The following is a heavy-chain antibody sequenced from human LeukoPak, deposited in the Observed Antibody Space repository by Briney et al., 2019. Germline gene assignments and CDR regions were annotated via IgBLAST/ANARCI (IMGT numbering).Heavy chain of an antibody. Sequence: GRSLRLSCAASGFTFSSYGMHWVRQAPGKGLEWVAVIWYDGSNKYYADSVKGRFTISRDNSKNTLYLQMNSLRAEDTAVYYCAREARSGSYYSIFDYWGQGTLVTVSS. CDR2: IWYDGSNK. CDR3: AREARSGSYYSIFDY. V-gene: IGHV3-33*01. J-gene: IGHJ4*02. D-gene: IGHD3-10*01. CDR1: GFTFSSYG.